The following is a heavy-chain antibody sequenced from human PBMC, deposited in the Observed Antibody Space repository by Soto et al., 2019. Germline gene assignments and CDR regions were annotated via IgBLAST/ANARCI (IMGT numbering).Heavy chain of an antibody. CDR3: ARDRPIHYYGSGALYGMDV. Sequence: SLTCTVSGGSISSDVYYWSWIRQPPGKGLEWIGYIYYSGNTYYNPSLKSRVIISVDTSKNQFSLKLGSVTAADTAVYYCARDRPIHYYGSGALYGMDVWGQGTTVTVSS. CDR1: GGSISSDVYY. D-gene: IGHD3-10*01. V-gene: IGHV4-30-4*01. CDR2: IYYSGNT. J-gene: IGHJ6*02.